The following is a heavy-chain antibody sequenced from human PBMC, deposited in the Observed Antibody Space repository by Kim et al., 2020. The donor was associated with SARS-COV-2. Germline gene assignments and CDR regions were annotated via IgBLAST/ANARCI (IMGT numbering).Heavy chain of an antibody. V-gene: IGHV4-39*01. D-gene: IGHD6-13*01. Sequence: SETLSLTCTVSGGSISSSSYYWGWIRQPPGKGLEWIGSIYYSGSTYYNPSLKSRVTISVDTSKNQFSLKLSSVTAADTAVYYCERHSGYSSSWYSHFDYWGQGTMVTVSS. CDR1: GGSISSSSYY. CDR2: IYYSGST. CDR3: ERHSGYSSSWYSHFDY. J-gene: IGHJ4*02.